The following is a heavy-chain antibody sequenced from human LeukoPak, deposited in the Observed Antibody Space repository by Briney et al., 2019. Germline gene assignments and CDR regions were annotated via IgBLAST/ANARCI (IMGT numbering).Heavy chain of an antibody. V-gene: IGHV3-30*18. CDR2: ISYDGSNK. CDR1: GFTFSSYG. Sequence: GGSLRLSCAASGFTFSSYGMPWVRQAPGKGLEWVAVISYDGSNKYYADSVKGRFTISRDNSKNTLYLQMNSLRAEDTAVYYCAKDIEAAGDYWGQGTLVTVSS. D-gene: IGHD6-13*01. J-gene: IGHJ4*02. CDR3: AKDIEAAGDY.